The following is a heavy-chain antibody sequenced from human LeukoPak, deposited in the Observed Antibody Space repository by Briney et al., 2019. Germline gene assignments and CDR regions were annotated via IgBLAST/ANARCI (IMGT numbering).Heavy chain of an antibody. D-gene: IGHD2-2*01. CDR1: HYTFTTYG. CDR2: ISAYNGNT. CDR3: ARAAYCSSTSCYPGNFDY. Sequence: ASVKVSCKASHYTFTTYGISWVRQAPAQGLEWMGWISAYNGNTNYAQKLQGRVTMTTDTSTSTAYMELRSLRSDDTAVYYCARAAYCSSTSCYPGNFDYWGQGTLVTVSS. J-gene: IGHJ4*02. V-gene: IGHV1-18*01.